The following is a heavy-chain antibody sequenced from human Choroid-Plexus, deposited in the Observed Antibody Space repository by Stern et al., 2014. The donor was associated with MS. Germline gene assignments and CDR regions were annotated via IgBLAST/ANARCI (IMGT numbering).Heavy chain of an antibody. J-gene: IGHJ5*02. CDR2: VSYDGSNK. V-gene: IGHV3-30*18. D-gene: IGHD2/OR15-2a*01. CDR1: GFTFGSCA. Sequence: VKLVESGGGVVQPGRPLRLSCVASGFTFGSCAMHWVRQAPGKGPEGVAGVSYDGSNKDYADSVKGRFTISRDNSQNTLYMQMSSLRPEDTAVYYCAKDRQYLTYFFDHWGQGSLVTVSS. CDR3: AKDRQYLTYFFDH.